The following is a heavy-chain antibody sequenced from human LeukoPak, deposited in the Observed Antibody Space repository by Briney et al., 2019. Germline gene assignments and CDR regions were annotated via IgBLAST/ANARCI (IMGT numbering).Heavy chain of an antibody. CDR2: INHSGST. D-gene: IGHD6-19*01. CDR3: ARDKESGWYGGAVDY. Sequence: SETLSLTCAVYGGSFSGYYWSWIRQPPGKGLEWIGEINHSGSTNYNPSLKSRVTISVDTSKNQFSLKLSSVTAADTAVYYCARDKESGWYGGAVDYWGQGTLVTVSS. J-gene: IGHJ4*02. CDR1: GGSFSGYY. V-gene: IGHV4-34*01.